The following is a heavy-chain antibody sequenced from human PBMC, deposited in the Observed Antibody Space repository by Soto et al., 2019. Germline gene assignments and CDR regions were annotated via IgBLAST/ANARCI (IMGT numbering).Heavy chain of an antibody. Sequence: QVRLVQSGAELKRPGSSVKVSCRVSGDSDGIYNIAWVRQAPGQGLEWLGGIVPLIGTTDYSQRFRGRVTITADESTGTAYLERHSLKSEDTAVYYCAGRAMAVTWLDPWGQGTPVIVSA. CDR1: GDSDGIYN. CDR3: AGRAMAVTWLDP. CDR2: IVPLIGTT. D-gene: IGHD6-19*01. V-gene: IGHV1-69*01. J-gene: IGHJ5*02.